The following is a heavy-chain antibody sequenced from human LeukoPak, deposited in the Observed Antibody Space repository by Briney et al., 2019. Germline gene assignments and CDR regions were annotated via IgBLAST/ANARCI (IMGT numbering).Heavy chain of an antibody. J-gene: IGHJ4*02. CDR2: INPNSGGT. Sequence: GASVKVSCKASGYTSTGYYMHWVRQAPGQGLEWMGWINPNSGGTNYAQKFQGRVTMTRDTSISTAYMELSRLRSDDTAVYYCASGGVIMITFGGVINPDYWGQGTLVTVSS. CDR3: ASGGVIMITFGGVINPDY. V-gene: IGHV1-2*02. CDR1: GYTSTGYY. D-gene: IGHD3-16*01.